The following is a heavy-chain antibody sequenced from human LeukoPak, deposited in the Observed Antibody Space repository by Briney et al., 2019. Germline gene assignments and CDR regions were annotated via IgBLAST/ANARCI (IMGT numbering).Heavy chain of an antibody. Sequence: SETLSLTCTVPGGSISSSSYYWGWIRQPPGKGLEWIGSIYYSGSTYYNPSLKSRVTISVDTSKNQFSLKLSSVTAADTAVYYCARRTSQIHTVDTAMVMALYWYFDLWGRGTLVTVSS. D-gene: IGHD5-18*01. CDR1: GGSISSSSYY. J-gene: IGHJ2*01. V-gene: IGHV4-39*01. CDR3: ARRTSQIHTVDTAMVMALYWYFDL. CDR2: IYYSGST.